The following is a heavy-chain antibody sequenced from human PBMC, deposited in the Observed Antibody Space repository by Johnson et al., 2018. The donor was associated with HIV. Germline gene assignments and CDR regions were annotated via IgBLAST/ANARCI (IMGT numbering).Heavy chain of an antibody. Sequence: QEQLVESGGGLVQPGGSLRLSCAASGFTFSSYWMSWVRQTPGKGLEWVAVISYDGSNKYYADSVKGRFTISRDNSKNTLYPQMNSLRPEDAAAYYCATIAAHGAAFDVWGLGTMVTVSS. D-gene: IGHD6-13*01. CDR2: ISYDGSNK. CDR1: GFTFSSYW. V-gene: IGHV3-30-3*01. J-gene: IGHJ3*01. CDR3: ATIAAHGAAFDV.